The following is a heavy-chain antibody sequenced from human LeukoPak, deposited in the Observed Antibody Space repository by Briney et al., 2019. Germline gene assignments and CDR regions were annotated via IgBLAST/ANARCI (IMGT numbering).Heavy chain of an antibody. CDR1: GGTFSSYA. Sequence: RASVTVSCKASGGTFSSYAISWVRQAPGQGLEWMGRIIPILGIANYAQKFQGRVTITADKSTSTAYMELSSLRSEDTAVYYCALPDRGYDSPFDYWGQGTLVTVSS. CDR3: ALPDRGYDSPFDY. D-gene: IGHD5-12*01. CDR2: IIPILGIA. J-gene: IGHJ4*02. V-gene: IGHV1-69*04.